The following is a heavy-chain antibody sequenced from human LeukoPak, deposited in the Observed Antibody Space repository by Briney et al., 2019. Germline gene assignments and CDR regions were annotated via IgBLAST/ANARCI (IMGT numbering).Heavy chain of an antibody. Sequence: GGSLRLSCTASGFTFSGYSMNWIRQAPGKGLEWVSSFGTRSTSIYHAGSVKGRFAISRDNAKNSLYLQMSSLRAEDTALYYCAREVSEGFDFWGQGTLVTVSS. J-gene: IGHJ4*02. D-gene: IGHD3-22*01. CDR3: AREVSEGFDF. CDR2: FGTRSTSI. V-gene: IGHV3-21*01. CDR1: GFTFSGYS.